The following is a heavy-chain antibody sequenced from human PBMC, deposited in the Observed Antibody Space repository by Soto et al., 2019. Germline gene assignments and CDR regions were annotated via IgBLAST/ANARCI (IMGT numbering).Heavy chain of an antibody. CDR3: ARGVTGTLRPCHFDC. D-gene: IGHD1-1*01. CDR2: IYPGDSDT. CDR1: GYTFTSYW. J-gene: IGHJ4*02. Sequence: GESLKISCKGSGYTFTSYWTGLVRQMPGKGLEWMGIIYPGDSDTRYSPSFQGQVTISADKSISTAYLQWSSLKAADTAMYYCARGVTGTLRPCHFDCWGQGTLVTVSS. V-gene: IGHV5-51*01.